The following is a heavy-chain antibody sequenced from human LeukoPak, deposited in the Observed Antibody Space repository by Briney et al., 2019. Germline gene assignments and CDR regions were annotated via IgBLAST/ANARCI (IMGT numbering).Heavy chain of an antibody. CDR1: SDSISNYY. V-gene: IGHV4-4*07. J-gene: IGHJ3*02. CDR3: ARGRYYYDSSGPDAFDI. Sequence: SETLSLTCTVSSDSISNYYWSWIRQPAGKGLEWIGRIYTTGSTNYNPSLKSQVTMSVDTSKNQFSLKMRSVTAADTAVYYCARGRYYYDSSGPDAFDIWGQGTMVTVSS. D-gene: IGHD3-22*01. CDR2: IYTTGST.